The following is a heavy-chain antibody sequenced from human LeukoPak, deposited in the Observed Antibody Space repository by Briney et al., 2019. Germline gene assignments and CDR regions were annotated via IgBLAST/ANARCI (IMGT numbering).Heavy chain of an antibody. CDR2: IHYSGST. Sequence: SETLSLTCTVSGVSISTDYWTWVRQSPGKGLEWIGYIHYSGSTSYNPSLKSRVTISVDTSKNQFSLNLSSVTAADTAVYYCARRRTTGTTGYFDYWGQGSLVTVSS. J-gene: IGHJ4*02. CDR1: GVSISTDY. V-gene: IGHV4-59*08. D-gene: IGHD1-1*01. CDR3: ARRRTTGTTGYFDY.